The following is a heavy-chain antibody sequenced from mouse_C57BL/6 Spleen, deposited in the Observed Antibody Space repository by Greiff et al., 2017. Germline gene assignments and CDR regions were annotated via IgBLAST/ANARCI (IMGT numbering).Heavy chain of an antibody. J-gene: IGHJ3*01. V-gene: IGHV1-5*01. CDR2: IYPGNSDT. CDR1: GYTFTSYW. D-gene: IGHD1-1*01. CDR3: TRDYYGSSPAWFAY. Sequence: EVQLQQSGTVLARPGASVKMSCKTSGYTFTSYWMHWVNQRPGQGLEWIGAIYPGNSDTSYNQKFKGKAKLTAVTSPSTAYMELSSLTNEDSAVYYCTRDYYGSSPAWFAYWGQGTLVTVSA.